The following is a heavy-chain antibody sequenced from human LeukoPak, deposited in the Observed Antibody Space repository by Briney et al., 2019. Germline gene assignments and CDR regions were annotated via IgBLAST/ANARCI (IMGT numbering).Heavy chain of an antibody. CDR2: IYPSGTT. J-gene: IGHJ5*02. CDR1: GGSINTYY. CDR3: ARETCSSASCYWDNWFDP. D-gene: IGHD2-2*01. Sequence: SETLSLTCTVSGGSINTYYWKWIRQSAGKGLEWVGRIYPSGTTNYNPYLKSRVTISVDKCKNKFSLKLTSVTTADTAVYYCARETCSSASCYWDNWFDPWGQGTLVTVSS. V-gene: IGHV4-4*07.